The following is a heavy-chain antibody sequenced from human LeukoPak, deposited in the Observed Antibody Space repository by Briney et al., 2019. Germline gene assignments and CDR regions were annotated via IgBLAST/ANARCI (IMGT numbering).Heavy chain of an antibody. CDR1: RYSFTGYY. CDR3: ARDLSGNYPGDDFDF. J-gene: IGHJ4*02. CDR2: INPNNSGT. Sequence: GASVKVSCKASRYSFTGYYMHWVRQAPGQGLEWMGWINPNNSGTNYAQKFQGRVTMTRDTSISTAYMELSRLRSDDTAVYYCARDLSGNYPGDDFDFWGQGTLVIVSS. V-gene: IGHV1-2*02. D-gene: IGHD1-26*01.